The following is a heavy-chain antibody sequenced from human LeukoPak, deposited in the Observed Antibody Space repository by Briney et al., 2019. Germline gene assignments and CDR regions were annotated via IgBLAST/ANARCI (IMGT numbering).Heavy chain of an antibody. CDR1: GFTFSSYA. V-gene: IGHV3-23*01. D-gene: IGHD5-18*01. Sequence: PGGSLRLSCAASGFTFSSYAMSWVRQAPGKGLEWVSAISGSGGSTYYADSVTGRFTISRDNSKNTLYLQMNSLRAEDTAVYYCAKEIEGYSYVDWFDPWGQGTLVTVSS. CDR3: AKEIEGYSYVDWFDP. CDR2: ISGSGGST. J-gene: IGHJ5*02.